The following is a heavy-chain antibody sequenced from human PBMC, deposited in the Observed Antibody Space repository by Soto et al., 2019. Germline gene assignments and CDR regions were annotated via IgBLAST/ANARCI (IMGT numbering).Heavy chain of an antibody. J-gene: IGHJ5*02. D-gene: IGHD2-2*01. CDR1: GGCISSGGYS. CDR2: IYHSGST. Sequence: ILSLTCNVSGGCISSGGYSWSWIRQPPGKGLEWIGYIYHSGSTYYNPSLKSRVTISVDRSKNQFYLRLISVTAADTAVYYCDRLIVVVPSGYLDPWGQGALVT. V-gene: IGHV4-30-2*01. CDR3: DRLIVVVPSGYLDP.